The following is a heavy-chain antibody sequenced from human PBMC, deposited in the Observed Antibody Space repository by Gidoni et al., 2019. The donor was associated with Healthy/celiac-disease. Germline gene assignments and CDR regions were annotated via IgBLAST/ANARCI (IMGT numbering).Heavy chain of an antibody. D-gene: IGHD2-2*01. CDR2: IYSGGST. J-gene: IGHJ6*02. CDR3: ASTDPDCSSTSCYDYYYYGMDV. Sequence: ISWVRQAPGKGLEWVSVIYSGGSTYYADSVKGRFTISRDNSKNTLYLQMNSLRAEDTAVYYWASTDPDCSSTSCYDYYYYGMDVWGQGTTVTVSS. V-gene: IGHV3-66*02.